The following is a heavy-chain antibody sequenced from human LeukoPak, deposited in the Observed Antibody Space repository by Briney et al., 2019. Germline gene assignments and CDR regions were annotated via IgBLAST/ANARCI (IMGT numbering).Heavy chain of an antibody. Sequence: SETLSLTCTVSGYSITSVYYWGWIRQPAGKGLEWIGRIYTSGSTNYNPSLKSRVTMSVDTSKNQFSLKLSSVTAADTAVYYCARGVVPAAMGGYYYYYMDVWGKGTTVTVSS. CDR1: GYSITSVYY. V-gene: IGHV4-4*07. J-gene: IGHJ6*03. CDR2: IYTSGST. CDR3: ARGVVPAAMGGYYYYYMDV. D-gene: IGHD2-2*01.